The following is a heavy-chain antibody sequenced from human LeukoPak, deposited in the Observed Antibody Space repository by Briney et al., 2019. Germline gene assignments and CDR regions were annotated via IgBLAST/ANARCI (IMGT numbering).Heavy chain of an antibody. J-gene: IGHJ4*02. Sequence: GRSLRLSCAASGFTFSSYAVHWVRQAPGKGLEWVAVISYDGSNKYYADSVKGRFTISRDNSKNTLYLQMNSLRAEDTAVYYCARDAVLTASFDYWGQGTLVTVSS. CDR3: ARDAVLTASFDY. D-gene: IGHD2-8*02. V-gene: IGHV3-30*01. CDR1: GFTFSSYA. CDR2: ISYDGSNK.